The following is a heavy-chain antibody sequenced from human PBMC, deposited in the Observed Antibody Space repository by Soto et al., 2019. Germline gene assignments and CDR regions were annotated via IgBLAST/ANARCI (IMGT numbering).Heavy chain of an antibody. D-gene: IGHD3-10*01. Sequence: GASVKVSCKASGYTFTSYAMHWVRQAPGQRLEWMGWINAGNGNTKYSQKFQGRVTITRDTSASTAYMELSSLRSEDTAVYYCARDYYGSGLLYYYYYGMDVWGQGTKVTVSS. CDR1: GYTFTSYA. J-gene: IGHJ6*02. CDR2: INAGNGNT. V-gene: IGHV1-3*01. CDR3: ARDYYGSGLLYYYYYGMDV.